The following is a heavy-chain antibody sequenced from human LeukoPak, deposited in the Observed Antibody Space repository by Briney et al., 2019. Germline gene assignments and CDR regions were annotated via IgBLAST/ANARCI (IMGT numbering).Heavy chain of an antibody. Sequence: SETLSLTCAVSGGSISSSNWWSWVRQPPGKGLEWIGYIYYSGSTYYNPSLKSRVTISVDTSKNQFSLKLSSVTAADTAVYYCARDKGEGYGDYSDYYYGMDVWGQGTTVTVSS. CDR1: GGSISSSNW. D-gene: IGHD4-17*01. V-gene: IGHV4-30-4*01. CDR3: ARDKGEGYGDYSDYYYGMDV. CDR2: IYYSGST. J-gene: IGHJ6*02.